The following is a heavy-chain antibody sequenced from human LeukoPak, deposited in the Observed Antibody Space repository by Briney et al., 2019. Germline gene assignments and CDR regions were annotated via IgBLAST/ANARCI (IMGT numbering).Heavy chain of an antibody. V-gene: IGHV3-30*04. CDR2: ISIYDGSSK. D-gene: IGHD1-26*01. CDR3: ARDRVRSYYPLDY. Sequence: GRSLRLSCAASGFTFNNYAMHWVRQAPGKGLEWVAVISIYDGSSKYYADSVKGRFTISRDNSKNTLYLQMNSLRPEDTAVYYCARDRVRSYYPLDYWGQGTLVTVSS. CDR1: GFTFNNYA. J-gene: IGHJ4*02.